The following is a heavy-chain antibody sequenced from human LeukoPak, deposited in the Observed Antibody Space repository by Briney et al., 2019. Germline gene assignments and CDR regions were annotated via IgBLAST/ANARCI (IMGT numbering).Heavy chain of an antibody. CDR3: ARVLFGLVGAIYFDY. J-gene: IGHJ4*02. V-gene: IGHV4-59*01. CDR1: GGSFSGYY. Sequence: PSETLSLTCAVYGGSFSGYYWSWIRQPPGKGLEWIGYIYYSGSTNYNPSLKSRVTISVDTSKNQFSLKLSSVTAADTAVYYCARVLFGLVGAIYFDYWGQGTLVTVSS. CDR2: IYYSGST. D-gene: IGHD1-26*01.